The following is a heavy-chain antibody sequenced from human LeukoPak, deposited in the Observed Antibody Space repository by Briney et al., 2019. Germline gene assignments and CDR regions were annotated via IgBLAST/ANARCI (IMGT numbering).Heavy chain of an antibody. CDR3: ARDSLSWV. CDR2: ISYDGSNK. D-gene: IGHD1-26*01. Sequence: GGSLRLSCAASGFTFSSYAMYWVRQAPGKGLEWVAVISYDGSNKYYADPVKGRFTISRDNSKNTLYLQMNSLRAEDTAVYYCARDSLSWVWGQGTLVTVSS. CDR1: GFTFSSYA. V-gene: IGHV3-30-3*01. J-gene: IGHJ4*02.